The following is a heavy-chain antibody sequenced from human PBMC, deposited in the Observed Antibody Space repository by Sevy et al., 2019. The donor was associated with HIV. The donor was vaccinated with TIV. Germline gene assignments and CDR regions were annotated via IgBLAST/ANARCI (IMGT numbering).Heavy chain of an antibody. CDR2: IYYSGNT. V-gene: IGHV4-59*13. CDR1: GGSISSYY. J-gene: IGHJ4*02. CDR3: AREAYSSGWPYFDY. D-gene: IGHD6-19*01. Sequence: ETLSLTCTVSGGSISSYYWSWIRQPPGKGLEWIGYIYYSGNTNYNPSLQSRVTMSVDTSKNQFSLKLSAVTAADTAVYYCAREAYSSGWPYFDYWGQGTLVTVSS.